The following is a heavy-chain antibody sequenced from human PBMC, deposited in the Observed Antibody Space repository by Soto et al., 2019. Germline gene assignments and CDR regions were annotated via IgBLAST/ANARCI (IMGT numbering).Heavy chain of an antibody. J-gene: IGHJ4*02. Sequence: VQLVESGGDLVQPGGSLRLSFAASGLTFNNYWMSWVRQAPGKGLEWVSNIKTDGNEQQYVESVKGRFIFSRDNAKSSLSLPMNNLRVDDTAVYYCATSRGYSDAYWGQGPLVTVYS. V-gene: IGHV3-7*05. CDR1: GLTFNNYW. CDR3: ATSRGYSDAY. D-gene: IGHD5-18*01. CDR2: IKTDGNEQ.